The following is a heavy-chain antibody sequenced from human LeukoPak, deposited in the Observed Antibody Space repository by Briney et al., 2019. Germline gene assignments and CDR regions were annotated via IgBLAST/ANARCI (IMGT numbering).Heavy chain of an antibody. D-gene: IGHD3-16*01. J-gene: IGHJ4*02. V-gene: IGHV3-23*01. CDR1: GFSFSQYA. CDR2: ISGSGGAT. CDR3: ATDRGSSPFDY. Sequence: GGSLRLSCAASGFSFSQYAMSWVRQAPRKGLEWVSAISGSGGATYYPVSVQGRFTISRDNSKNTLYLQMNSLRAEDTAVYYCATDRGSSPFDYWGQGTLVTVSS.